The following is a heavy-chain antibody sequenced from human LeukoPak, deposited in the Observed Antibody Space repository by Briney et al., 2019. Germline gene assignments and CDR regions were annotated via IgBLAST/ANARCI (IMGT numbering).Heavy chain of an antibody. V-gene: IGHV3-21*01. J-gene: IGHJ4*02. Sequence: PGGSLRLSCAASGFSFSSYSVNWVRQAPGKGLEWVSSISSGRSFTYYGDSVKGRFSISRDNAKNSLYLQTNSLRAEDTAVYYCASSGYSYGPAAYYFDYWGQGTLVTVSS. D-gene: IGHD5-18*01. CDR3: ASSGYSYGPAAYYFDY. CDR1: GFSFSSYS. CDR2: ISSGRSFT.